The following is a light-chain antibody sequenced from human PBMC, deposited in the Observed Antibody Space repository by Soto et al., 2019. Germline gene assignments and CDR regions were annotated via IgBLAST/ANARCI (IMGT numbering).Light chain of an antibody. CDR3: QQYNDNWT. V-gene: IGKV1-5*03. J-gene: IGKJ1*01. Sequence: DIQMTQSPSTLSASVGDRVTITCGASQSISSWLAWYQQKPGKAPKLHIYKASTLQSGVPSRFSGSGSGTEFTLTISSLQPDDSATYYCQQYNDNWTFGQGTKVEIK. CDR1: QSISSW. CDR2: KAS.